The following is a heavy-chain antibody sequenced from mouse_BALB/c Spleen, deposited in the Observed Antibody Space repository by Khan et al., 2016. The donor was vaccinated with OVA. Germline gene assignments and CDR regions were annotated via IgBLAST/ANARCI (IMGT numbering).Heavy chain of an antibody. CDR1: GFNIKDTY. D-gene: IGHD4-1*01. V-gene: IGHV14-3*02. Sequence: EVQLQQSGAELVKPGASVKLSCTASGFNIKDTYMHWVKQRPEQGLEWIGRIDPANGNTKYDPRFQGKATIKADTSSNTAYLQLSSLTSEDTAVYYCARDYWDVFAYWGQGTLVTVSA. CDR2: IDPANGNT. CDR3: ARDYWDVFAY. J-gene: IGHJ3*01.